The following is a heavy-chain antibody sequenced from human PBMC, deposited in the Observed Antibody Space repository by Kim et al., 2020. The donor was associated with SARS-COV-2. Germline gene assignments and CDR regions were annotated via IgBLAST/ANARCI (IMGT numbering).Heavy chain of an antibody. D-gene: IGHD3-10*01. CDR1: GGSFSGYY. CDR3: ARGGYYGSGSYYNAYVDY. J-gene: IGHJ4*02. CDR2: INHSGST. V-gene: IGHV4-34*01. Sequence: SETLSLTCAVYGGSFSGYYWSWIRQPPGKGLEWIGEINHSGSTNYNPSLKSRVTISVDTSKNQFSLKLSSVTAADTAVYYCARGGYYGSGSYYNAYVDYWGQGTLVTVSS.